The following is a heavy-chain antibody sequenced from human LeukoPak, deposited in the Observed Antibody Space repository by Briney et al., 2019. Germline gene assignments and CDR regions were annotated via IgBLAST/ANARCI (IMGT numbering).Heavy chain of an antibody. CDR2: INHSGST. V-gene: IGHV4-34*01. CDR3: ARGSGYSSPQEGRYYMDV. D-gene: IGHD6-13*01. Sequence: SETLSLTCAVYGGSFSGYYWSWIRQPPGKGLEWIGEINHSGSTNYNPSLKSRVTISVDTSKNQFSLKLSSVTAADTAVYYCARGSGYSSPQEGRYYMDVWGKGTTVTVSS. J-gene: IGHJ6*03. CDR1: GGSFSGYY.